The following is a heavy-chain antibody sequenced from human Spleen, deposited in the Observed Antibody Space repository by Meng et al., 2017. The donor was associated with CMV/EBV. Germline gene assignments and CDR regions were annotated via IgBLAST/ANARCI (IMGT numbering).Heavy chain of an antibody. V-gene: IGHV4-39*07. D-gene: IGHD3-3*01. Sequence: GSLRLSCTVSGGSISSSDYYWGWIRQPPGKGLEWIGSIYYSGSTYYNPSLESRVTISVDTSKNQFSLKLTSVTAADTAVYYCARDYDFWSGPYPDYWGQGTLVTVSS. J-gene: IGHJ4*02. CDR2: IYYSGST. CDR1: GGSISSSDYY. CDR3: ARDYDFWSGPYPDY.